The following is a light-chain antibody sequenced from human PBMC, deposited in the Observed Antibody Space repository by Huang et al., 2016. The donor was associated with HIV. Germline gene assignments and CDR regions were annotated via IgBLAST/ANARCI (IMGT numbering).Light chain of an antibody. CDR2: LAS. J-gene: IGKJ2*01. V-gene: IGKV2-28*01. Sequence: DIVMAQSPLSLSVTPGEPASISCRSSQSLLQSNGYNYVDWYLQKPGQSPQLLIYLASKRASGVPDRFSGSGSGIDFTLRISRVEAEDIGVYYCMQALQTPYTFGQGTKLEIK. CDR3: MQALQTPYT. CDR1: QSLLQSNGYNY.